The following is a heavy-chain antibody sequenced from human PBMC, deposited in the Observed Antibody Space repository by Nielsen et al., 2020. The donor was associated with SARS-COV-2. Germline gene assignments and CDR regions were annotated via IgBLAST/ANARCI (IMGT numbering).Heavy chain of an antibody. D-gene: IGHD6-13*01. Sequence: GESLKISCAASGFTFSSYAMSWIRQAPGKGLEWVSYISSSGSTIYYADSVKGRFTISRDNAKNSLYLQMNSLRAEDTAVYYCARDLGHSSSWYYYYYGMDVWGQGTTVTVSS. J-gene: IGHJ6*02. CDR3: ARDLGHSSSWYYYYYGMDV. V-gene: IGHV3-11*01. CDR2: ISSSGSTI. CDR1: GFTFSSYA.